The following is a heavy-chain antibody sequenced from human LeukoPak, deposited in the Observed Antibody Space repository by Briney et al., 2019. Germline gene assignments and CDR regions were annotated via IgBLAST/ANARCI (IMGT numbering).Heavy chain of an antibody. V-gene: IGHV3-23*01. J-gene: IGHJ4*02. CDR1: GFTFSSHT. Sequence: GGSLRLSCAASGFTFSSHTMSWVRQAPGKGLEWVSGNSVKGRFTISRDKFMNTPYLQMNSLRAEDTAVYYCARGRGLPVRPPNEGFLDYWGRGTLVTVSS. CDR3: ARGRGLPVRPPNEGFLDY. D-gene: IGHD6-6*01.